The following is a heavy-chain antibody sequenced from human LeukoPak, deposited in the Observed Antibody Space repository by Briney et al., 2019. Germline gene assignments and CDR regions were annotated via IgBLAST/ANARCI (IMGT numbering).Heavy chain of an antibody. V-gene: IGHV4-39*01. CDR1: GGSISSSGQY. Sequence: SETLSLTCTVSGGSISSSGQYWGWIRQPPGKGLEWIGTIYYSGSTYYNPSLKSRVTVSVDTSKNQFSLKLSSVTAADTAVYYCARQVQGVIRPDYWGQGTLPTASS. J-gene: IGHJ4*02. CDR2: IYYSGST. D-gene: IGHD1-1*01. CDR3: ARQVQGVIRPDY.